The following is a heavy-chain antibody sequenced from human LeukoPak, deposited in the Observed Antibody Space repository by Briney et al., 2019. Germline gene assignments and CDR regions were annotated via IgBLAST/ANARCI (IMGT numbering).Heavy chain of an antibody. CDR3: RWSLRSYHCYMDV. D-gene: IGHD1-26*01. CDR1: GGSISRYY. CDR2: IYTSWST. V-gene: IGHV4-4*09. Sequence: PSQTHSLICTASGGSISRYYWSWIRHPPGKGLLWIGYIYTSWSTNYNPSLKSRVTISVDTSKNQFSLKLSSVTASDTAVYWCRWSLRSYHCYMDVWGKENTVSVS. J-gene: IGHJ6*03.